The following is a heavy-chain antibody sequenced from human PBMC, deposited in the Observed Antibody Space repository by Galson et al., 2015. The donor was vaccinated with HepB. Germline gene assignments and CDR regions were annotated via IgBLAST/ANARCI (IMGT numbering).Heavy chain of an antibody. CDR1: GGTFSSCA. CDR2: IIPIFGRG. CDR3: ATGGECSGGSCHEGH. D-gene: IGHD2-15*01. Sequence: SVKVSCKASGGTFSSCAISWVRQAPGQGLEWMGGIIPIFGRGNYARKFQGRVTITADKLTSTTYMELRSLRSEDTAVYYCATGGECSGGSCHEGHWGQGTLVTVSS. V-gene: IGHV1-69*06. J-gene: IGHJ4*02.